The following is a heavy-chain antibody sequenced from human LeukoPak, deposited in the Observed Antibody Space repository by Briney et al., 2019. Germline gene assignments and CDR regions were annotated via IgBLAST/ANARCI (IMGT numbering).Heavy chain of an antibody. CDR3: AREWRYCSGGSCYYMDV. J-gene: IGHJ6*03. Sequence: GGSLRLSCAASGFTVSSNYMSWVRQAPGKGLEWASSISSSSSYIYYADSVKGRFTISRDNAKNSLYLQMNSLRAEDTAVYYCAREWRYCSGGSCYYMDVWGKGTTVTVSS. V-gene: IGHV3-21*01. CDR2: ISSSSSYI. CDR1: GFTVSSNY. D-gene: IGHD2-15*01.